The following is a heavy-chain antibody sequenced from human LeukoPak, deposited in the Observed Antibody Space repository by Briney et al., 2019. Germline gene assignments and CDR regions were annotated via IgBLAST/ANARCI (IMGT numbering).Heavy chain of an antibody. J-gene: IGHJ4*02. CDR3: ASPGSYGSGSPFDY. V-gene: IGHV1-69*05. CDR2: FIPVLGTA. D-gene: IGHD3-10*01. Sequence: SVKVYCKDSGGTFGSYAISWVRQAPGQGLEWMGGFIPVLGTANYAQKFQGRVTITTDESTSTAYMELSSLRSEDTAVYYCASPGSYGSGSPFDYWGQGTLVTVSS. CDR1: GGTFGSYA.